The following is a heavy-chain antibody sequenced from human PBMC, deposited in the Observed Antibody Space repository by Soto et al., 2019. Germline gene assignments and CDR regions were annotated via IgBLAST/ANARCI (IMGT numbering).Heavy chain of an antibody. CDR3: ETHRGYDFYYSDS. D-gene: IGHD3-3*01. CDR2: INYSGTT. Sequence: SETLSLTCDVSGASVKTGGYYWTWIRQHPEKGLEWIGYINYSGTTYNPSLKSRAFLSLDMSKNQFSLNLTSVTAADTAVYYCETHRGYDFYYSDSWGQGILVTVSS. CDR1: GASVKTGGYY. J-gene: IGHJ4*02. V-gene: IGHV4-31*11.